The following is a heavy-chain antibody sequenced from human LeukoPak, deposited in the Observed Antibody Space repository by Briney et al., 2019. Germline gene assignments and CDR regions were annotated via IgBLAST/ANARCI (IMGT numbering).Heavy chain of an antibody. D-gene: IGHD3/OR15-3a*01. CDR2: IYYSGST. CDR1: GGSISSGDYY. Sequence: SETLSLTCTVSGGSISSGDYYWTWVRQPPGKGLEWIGYIYYSGSTYYNPSLKSRVTISVDTSKNQFSLKLSSVTAADTAVYYCARVPRAEGLIDYWGQGTLVTVSS. J-gene: IGHJ4*02. CDR3: ARVPRAEGLIDY. V-gene: IGHV4-30-4*01.